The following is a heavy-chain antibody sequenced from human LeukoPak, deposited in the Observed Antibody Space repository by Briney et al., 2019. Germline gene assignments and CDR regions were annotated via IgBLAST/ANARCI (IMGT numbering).Heavy chain of an antibody. Sequence: GGSLRLSCAASGFTFSSYAMSWVRQAPGKGLEWVSAISGSGGSTYYADSVKGRFTISRDNSKNTLYLQMNSLRAEDTAVYYCAKGSSNSGSLPRTDPFDYWGQGTLDTVSS. CDR3: AKGSSNSGSLPRTDPFDY. V-gene: IGHV3-23*01. J-gene: IGHJ4*02. CDR2: ISGSGGST. CDR1: GFTFSSYA. D-gene: IGHD1-26*01.